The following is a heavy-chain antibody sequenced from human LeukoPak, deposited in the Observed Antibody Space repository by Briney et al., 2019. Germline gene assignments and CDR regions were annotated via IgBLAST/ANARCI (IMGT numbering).Heavy chain of an antibody. CDR3: ARDGPDYYDSSGPVDY. Sequence: GGPLRLSCAASGFTVSSNYMSWVRQAPGKGLEWVSVIYSGGSTYYADSVKGRFTISRDNSKNTLYLQMNSLRAEDTAVYYCARDGPDYYDSSGPVDYWGQGTLVTVSS. J-gene: IGHJ4*02. D-gene: IGHD3-22*01. CDR1: GFTVSSNY. CDR2: IYSGGST. V-gene: IGHV3-66*01.